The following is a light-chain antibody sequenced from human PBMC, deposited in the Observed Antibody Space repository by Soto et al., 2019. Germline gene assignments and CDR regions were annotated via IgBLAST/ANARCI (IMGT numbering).Light chain of an antibody. V-gene: IGLV1-47*01. J-gene: IGLJ1*01. CDR2: RNN. Sequence: QSVLTQPPSASGTPGQGVTISCSGSSSNIGSNYVYWYQHLPGTAPKLLIYRNNQRPSGVPDRFSGSKSGTSAFLAISGLRSEDEADYYCATWDDSLSALFGTGTKLTVL. CDR1: SSNIGSNY. CDR3: ATWDDSLSAL.